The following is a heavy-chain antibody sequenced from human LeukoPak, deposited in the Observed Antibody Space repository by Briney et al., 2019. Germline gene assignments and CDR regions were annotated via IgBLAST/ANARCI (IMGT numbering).Heavy chain of an antibody. CDR1: GYTFSNYG. CDR2: INPYNGNT. CDR3: ARSHSSSLRAPFGY. Sequence: ASVKVSCKASGYTFSNYGIIWGRQAPGKGLEWMGWINPYNGNTNFGQKVQGRLTMTTDTTTRTAYMELRNLRSDDTAVYYCARSHSSSLRAPFGYWGQGTLVTVSS. J-gene: IGHJ4*02. V-gene: IGHV1-18*01. D-gene: IGHD3-22*01.